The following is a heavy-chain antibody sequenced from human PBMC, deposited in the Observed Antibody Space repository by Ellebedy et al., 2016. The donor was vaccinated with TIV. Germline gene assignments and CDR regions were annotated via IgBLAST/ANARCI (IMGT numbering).Heavy chain of an antibody. Sequence: SGPTLVKPTQTLTLTCTFSGFSLSTSGVGVGWIRQPPGKALEWLALIYWNDDKRYSPSQKSRLTITKETSKNQVVLTMTNMDPVDTATYYCAFRSLGELSLGTDYWGQGTLVTVSS. J-gene: IGHJ4*02. D-gene: IGHD3-16*02. V-gene: IGHV2-5*01. CDR1: GFSLSTSGVG. CDR2: IYWNDDK. CDR3: AFRSLGELSLGTDY.